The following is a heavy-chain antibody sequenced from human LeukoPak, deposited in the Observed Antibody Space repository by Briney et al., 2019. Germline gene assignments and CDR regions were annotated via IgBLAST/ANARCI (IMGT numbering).Heavy chain of an antibody. V-gene: IGHV1-69*05. CDR3: ARGSGYGGNSIYFDY. J-gene: IGHJ4*02. CDR1: GGTFSSYA. D-gene: IGHD4-23*01. CDR2: IIPIFGTA. Sequence: SVKVSCKASGGTFSSYAISWVRQAPGQGLEWMGGIIPIFGTANYAQKFQGRVTITTDESTSTAYMELSSLRSEDTAVYYCARGSGYGGNSIYFDYWGQGTLVTVSS.